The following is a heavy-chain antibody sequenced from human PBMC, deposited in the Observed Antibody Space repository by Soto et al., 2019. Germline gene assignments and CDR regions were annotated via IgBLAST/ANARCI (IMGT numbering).Heavy chain of an antibody. CDR1: GLTSSSYA. V-gene: IGHV3-23*01. Sequence: EVQLMESGGDLVQPGVSLRLSCAASGLTSSSYAMSWVRQIPGKGLEWVSGISGSGSWLYYADSVKGRFTMSRDNSKNTLYLQMNSLRADDTAVYYCAQDLVSEYHRGFDSWGHGTLVTVSS. D-gene: IGHD2-2*01. J-gene: IGHJ4*01. CDR2: ISGSGSWL. CDR3: AQDLVSEYHRGFDS.